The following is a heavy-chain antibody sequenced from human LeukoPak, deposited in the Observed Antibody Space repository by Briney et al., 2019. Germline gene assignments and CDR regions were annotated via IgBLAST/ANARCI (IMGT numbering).Heavy chain of an antibody. J-gene: IGHJ6*02. Sequence: GGSLRLSCAASGFTFSSYEMNWVRQPPGKGLVWASYINTDGRTTKYADSVRGRFTISRDNAKNTLYLQMNSLRAEDTAVYYCARGGGGLGVWGQGTTVTVSS. CDR3: ARGGGGLGV. CDR1: GFTFSSYE. CDR2: INTDGRTT. V-gene: IGHV3-74*03.